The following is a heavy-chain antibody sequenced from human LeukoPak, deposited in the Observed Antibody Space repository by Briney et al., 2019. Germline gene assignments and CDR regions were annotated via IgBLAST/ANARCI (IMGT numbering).Heavy chain of an antibody. V-gene: IGHV3-30-3*01. D-gene: IGHD3-3*01. J-gene: IGHJ4*02. Sequence: PGRSLRLSCAASGFTFSSYAMHWVRQAPGKGLEWVAVISYDGSNKYYADSVKGRFTISRDNSKNTLYLQMNSLRAEDTAVYYCARTSDFWSGSLDYWGQGTLVTVSS. CDR3: ARTSDFWSGSLDY. CDR1: GFTFSSYA. CDR2: ISYDGSNK.